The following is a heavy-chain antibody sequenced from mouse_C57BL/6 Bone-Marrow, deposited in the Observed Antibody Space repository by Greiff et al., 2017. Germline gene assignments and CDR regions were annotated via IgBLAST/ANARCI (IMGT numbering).Heavy chain of an antibody. D-gene: IGHD2-3*01. CDR1: GYTFTSYW. CDR3: ARERDGWYFDV. Sequence: VQLQQPGTGLVQPGASVKLSCTASGYTFTSYWMHWVKQSPGQGLEWIGNINPSNGGTYYTEKLKSKATLTVDKSSSTAYMQLSSLTSEDSAVYYCARERDGWYFDVWGTGTTVTVSS. V-gene: IGHV1-53*01. CDR2: INPSNGGT. J-gene: IGHJ1*03.